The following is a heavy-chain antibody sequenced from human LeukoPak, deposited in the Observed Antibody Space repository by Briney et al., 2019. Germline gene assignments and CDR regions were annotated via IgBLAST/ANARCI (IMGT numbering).Heavy chain of an antibody. D-gene: IGHD3-10*01. V-gene: IGHV3-7*01. CDR1: GFTFSSYW. CDR3: AREKYYGHDYYYYYMDV. Sequence: GGSLRLSCAASGFTFSSYWMSWVRQAPGKGLEWVANIKQDGSEKYYVDSVKGRFTISRDNAKNSLYPQMNSLRAEDTAVYYCAREKYYGHDYYYYYMDVWGKGTTVAVSS. J-gene: IGHJ6*03. CDR2: IKQDGSEK.